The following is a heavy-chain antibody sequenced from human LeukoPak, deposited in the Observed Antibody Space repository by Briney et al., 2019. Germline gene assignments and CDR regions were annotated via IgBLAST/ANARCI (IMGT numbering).Heavy chain of an antibody. J-gene: IGHJ6*03. D-gene: IGHD1-26*01. CDR1: GGSFSGYY. CDR2: INHSGST. CDR3: ARKWTYCYYMDV. V-gene: IGHV4-34*01. Sequence: SETLSLTCAVYGGSFSGYYWSWIRQPPGEGLEWIGEINHSGSTNYNPSLKSRVPISVDTSKNQFSLKLSYVTGADTAVYYCARKWTYCYYMDVWGKGTTVTVSS.